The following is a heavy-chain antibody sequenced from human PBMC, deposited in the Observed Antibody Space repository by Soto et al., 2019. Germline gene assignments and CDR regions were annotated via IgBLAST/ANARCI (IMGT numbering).Heavy chain of an antibody. CDR1: GDSVSSNSAA. CDR3: ARDSRVRYGYSYYFDY. V-gene: IGHV6-1*01. D-gene: IGHD5-18*01. CDR2: TYYRSKWYN. J-gene: IGHJ4*02. Sequence: PSQTLSLTCXISGDSVSSNSAAWNWIRQSPSRGLEWLGRTYYRSKWYNDYAVSVKSRITINPDTSKNQFSLQLNSVTPEDTAVYYRARDSRVRYGYSYYFDYWGQGTLVTVSS.